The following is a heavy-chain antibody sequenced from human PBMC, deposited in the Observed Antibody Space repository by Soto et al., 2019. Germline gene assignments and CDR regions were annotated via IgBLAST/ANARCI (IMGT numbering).Heavy chain of an antibody. D-gene: IGHD3-10*01. V-gene: IGHV3-9*01. CDR3: AKDRSSGSPYYGMDF. Sequence: GGSLRLSCAATGLTLSSYGMNWVRQAPGKGLEWVSGFKWNSGDVGYADSVKGRFTISRDNAKNSLYLQMNSLRPEDTAVYYCAKDRSSGSPYYGMDFWGQGTMVTVSS. J-gene: IGHJ6*02. CDR2: FKWNSGDV. CDR1: GLTLSSYG.